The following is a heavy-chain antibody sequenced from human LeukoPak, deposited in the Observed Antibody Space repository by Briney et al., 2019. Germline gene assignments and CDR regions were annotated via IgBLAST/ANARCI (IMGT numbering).Heavy chain of an antibody. CDR3: ARVAHRGDCYDY. J-gene: IGHJ4*02. CDR1: GYTFTSYD. D-gene: IGHD2-15*01. CDR2: MNPNGGNT. V-gene: IGHV1-8*01. Sequence: ASVKVSCKASGYTFTSYDINWVRQATGQGLEWMGWMNPNGGNTGYAQRFQGRVTMTRNTSISTAYMELSSLRSEDTAVYYCARVAHRGDCYDYWGQGTLVTVSS.